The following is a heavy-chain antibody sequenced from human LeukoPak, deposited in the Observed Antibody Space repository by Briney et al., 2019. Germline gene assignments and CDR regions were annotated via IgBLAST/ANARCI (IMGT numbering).Heavy chain of an antibody. V-gene: IGHV4-34*01. CDR2: INQSGST. Sequence: SETLSLTCAVYGGSFSGYYWSWIRQPPGKGLEWIGEINQSGSTNYNPSLKSRVTISVDTSKNQFSLKLSSVTAADTAVYYCARFPYQLLEINWFDPWGQGTLVTVSS. CDR3: ARFPYQLLEINWFDP. D-gene: IGHD2-2*01. J-gene: IGHJ5*02. CDR1: GGSFSGYY.